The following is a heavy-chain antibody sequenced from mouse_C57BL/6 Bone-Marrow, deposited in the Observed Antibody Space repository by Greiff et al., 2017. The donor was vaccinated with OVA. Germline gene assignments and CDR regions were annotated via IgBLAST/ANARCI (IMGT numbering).Heavy chain of an antibody. CDR3: ARSALPYYYAMDY. CDR1: GYTFTNYW. CDR2: IYPGGGYT. Sequence: VQLQQSGAELVRPGPSVKMSCKASGYTFTNYWIGWAKQRPGHGLEWIGDIYPGGGYTNYNEKFKGKATLTADKSSSTAYMQFSSLTSEDSAIYYCARSALPYYYAMDYWGQGTSVTVSS. V-gene: IGHV1-63*01. J-gene: IGHJ4*01.